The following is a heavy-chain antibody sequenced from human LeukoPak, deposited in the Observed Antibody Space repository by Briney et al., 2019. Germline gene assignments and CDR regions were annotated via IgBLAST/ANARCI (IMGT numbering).Heavy chain of an antibody. D-gene: IGHD6-13*01. CDR3: ARHSSSWSAYYYGMDV. CDR1: GDSVSSNSAA. Sequence: SQTLSLTCAISGDSVSSNSAAWNWVRQSPSRGLEWLGRTYYRSKWYNDYAVSVESRITINPDTSKNQFSLQLNSVTPEDTAVYYCARHSSSWSAYYYGMDVWGQGTTVTVSS. J-gene: IGHJ6*02. CDR2: TYYRSKWYN. V-gene: IGHV6-1*01.